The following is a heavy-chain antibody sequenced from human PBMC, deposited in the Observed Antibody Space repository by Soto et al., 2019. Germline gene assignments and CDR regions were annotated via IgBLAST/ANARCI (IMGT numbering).Heavy chain of an antibody. D-gene: IGHD4-17*01. J-gene: IGHJ2*01. CDR1: GFSLSNARMG. Sequence: QVTLKESGPVLVKPTETLTLTCTVSGFSLSNARMGVSWIRQPPGKALEWLAHIFSNDEKSYITSLKSRLTISKDTSKSQVVLTMTNMDPVDTATYYCARATYGDYGWYFDLWGRGTLVTVSS. CDR2: IFSNDEK. V-gene: IGHV2-26*01. CDR3: ARATYGDYGWYFDL.